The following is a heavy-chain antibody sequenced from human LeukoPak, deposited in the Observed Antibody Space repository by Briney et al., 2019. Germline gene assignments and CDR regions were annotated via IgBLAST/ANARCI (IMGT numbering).Heavy chain of an antibody. V-gene: IGHV3-30*02. CDR3: AKDRHVYYDILTSYVSYFDY. CDR1: GLTFNTFG. J-gene: IGHJ4*02. Sequence: GGSLRLSCAASGLTFNTFGMHWVRQGPGKGLEWVAFIRYDGNNKFYGDSVKGRFIISRDNSKNTLYLQMNSLRVEDTAVYYCAKDRHVYYDILTSYVSYFDYWGQGMLVTVSS. CDR2: IRYDGNNK. D-gene: IGHD3-9*01.